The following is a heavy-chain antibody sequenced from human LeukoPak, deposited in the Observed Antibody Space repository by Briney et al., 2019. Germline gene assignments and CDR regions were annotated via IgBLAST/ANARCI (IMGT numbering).Heavy chain of an antibody. J-gene: IGHJ5*02. CDR2: IYYGGST. CDR3: VRGPYGSGISNWFDP. Sequence: MSSETLSLTCTVSGGSISNTSYYWGWIRQSPGKGLEWFGSIYYGGSTFYNPSLESRVTISVDTSKNQFSLKLTSVTAADTAVYYCVRGPYGSGISNWFDPWGQGTLVIVSS. V-gene: IGHV4-39*07. D-gene: IGHD3-10*01. CDR1: GGSISNTSYY.